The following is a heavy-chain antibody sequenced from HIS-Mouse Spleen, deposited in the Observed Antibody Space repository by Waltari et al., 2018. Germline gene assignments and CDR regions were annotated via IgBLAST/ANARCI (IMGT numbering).Heavy chain of an antibody. CDR2: MNRDGSST. J-gene: IGHJ3*02. CDR1: GFTFSSYW. V-gene: IGHV3-74*01. Sequence: EVQLVESGGGLVQPGGSLRLSCAASGFTFSSYWMHWVRQAPGKGLVCCPLMNRDGSSTSDADSVKGRFTISRDNAKNTLYLQMNSLRAEDTSVYYCARVFSSRTARYSIDALDIWGQGTMVTVSS. D-gene: IGHD4-4*01. CDR3: ARVFSSRTARYSIDALDI.